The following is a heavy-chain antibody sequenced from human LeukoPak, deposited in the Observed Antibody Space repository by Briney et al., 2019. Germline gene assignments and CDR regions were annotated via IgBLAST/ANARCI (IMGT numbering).Heavy chain of an antibody. Sequence: SETLSLTCTVSGGSISSGSYYWSWIRQPAGKGLEWIGRVYTSGSTNYNPSLKSRVTISVDTSKNQFSLKLSSVTAADTAVYYCARGGGAYYYYMDVWGKGTTVTVSS. D-gene: IGHD6-25*01. V-gene: IGHV4-61*02. J-gene: IGHJ6*03. CDR3: ARGGGAYYYYMDV. CDR2: VYTSGST. CDR1: GGSISSGSYY.